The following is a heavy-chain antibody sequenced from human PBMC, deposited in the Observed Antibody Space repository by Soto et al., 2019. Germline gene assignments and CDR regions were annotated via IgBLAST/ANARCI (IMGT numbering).Heavy chain of an antibody. J-gene: IGHJ5*02. CDR3: ARGPRISAWFAP. CDR2: IYSSGSP. Sequence: VQLQESGPGLVKPSETLSLTCTVSGGDISTYYWTWIRQPAGRGLEWIGRIYSSGSPKYNTSLKSQVTMPLDTSKDQFTLRLSSFAAAAPAVYSCARGPRISAWFAPWGQGTLVTVSS. V-gene: IGHV4-4*07. CDR1: GGDISTYY.